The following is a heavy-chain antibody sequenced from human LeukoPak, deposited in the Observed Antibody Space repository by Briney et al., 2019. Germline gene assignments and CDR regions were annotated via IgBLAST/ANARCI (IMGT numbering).Heavy chain of an antibody. CDR2: IHYSGST. J-gene: IGHJ4*02. Sequence: KPSETLSLTCTVSGGSISPYYWSWIRQPPGKGLEYIGYIHYSGSTNYNPSLKSRVTISLDTSKNQFSLKLSSVTAADTAVYYCARSTWLLDKWGQGTLVTVSS. CDR3: ARSTWLLDK. CDR1: GGSISPYY. V-gene: IGHV4-59*01. D-gene: IGHD3-22*01.